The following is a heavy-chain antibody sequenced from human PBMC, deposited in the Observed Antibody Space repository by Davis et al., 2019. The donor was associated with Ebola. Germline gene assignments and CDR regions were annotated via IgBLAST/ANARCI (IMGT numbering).Heavy chain of an antibody. J-gene: IGHJ4*02. CDR2: ISGSSRST. D-gene: IGHD6-13*01. CDR1: GITFSSYA. V-gene: IGHV3-23*01. Sequence: PGGSLRLSCEASGITFSSYAMTWVRQAPGKGLEWVSTISGSSRSTYYADSVKGRFTISRDNSKNTLYLQMNSLRAEDTALYYCAKDHPYSSSWPNYFDYWGQGTLVTVSS. CDR3: AKDHPYSSSWPNYFDY.